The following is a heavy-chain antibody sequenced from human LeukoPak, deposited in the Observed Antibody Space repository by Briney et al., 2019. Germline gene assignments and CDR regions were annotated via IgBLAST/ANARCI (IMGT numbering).Heavy chain of an antibody. V-gene: IGHV4-30-2*01. CDR1: GGSISSGGYY. CDR3: ARFRGSIFGVVIPIDY. J-gene: IGHJ4*02. CDR2: IYHSGST. Sequence: SETLSLTCTVSGGSISSGGYYWSWIRQPPGKGLEWIGYIYHSGSTYYNPSLKSRVTISVDRSKNQFSLKLSSVTAADTAIYYCARFRGSIFGVVIPIDYWGQGNMVTVSS. D-gene: IGHD3-3*01.